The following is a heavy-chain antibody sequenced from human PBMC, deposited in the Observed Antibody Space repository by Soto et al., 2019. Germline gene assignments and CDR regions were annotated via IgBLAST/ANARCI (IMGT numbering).Heavy chain of an antibody. CDR2: ISYDGSNK. CDR3: ARVPRSGCSGGSCYCDY. CDR1: GFTFSSYA. D-gene: IGHD2-15*01. V-gene: IGHV3-30-3*01. J-gene: IGHJ4*02. Sequence: GGSLRLSCAASGFTFSSYAMHWVCQAPGKGLEWVAVISYDGSNKYYADSVKGRFTISRDNSKNTLYLQMNSLRAEDTAVYYCARVPRSGCSGGSCYCDYWGQRTLVTVSS.